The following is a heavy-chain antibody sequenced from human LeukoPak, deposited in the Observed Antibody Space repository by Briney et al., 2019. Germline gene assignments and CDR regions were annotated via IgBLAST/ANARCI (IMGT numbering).Heavy chain of an antibody. CDR2: ISYDGSSK. D-gene: IGHD6-6*01. Sequence: GGSLRLSCAASGFTFSTYAMHWVRQAPGKGLEWVAVISYDGSSKYYADSVKGRFTISRDNSKNTLYLQMNSLRAEDTAVYYCARGGYSSSSWLVDYWGQGTLVTVSS. CDR3: ARGGYSSSSWLVDY. V-gene: IGHV3-30*04. CDR1: GFTFSTYA. J-gene: IGHJ4*02.